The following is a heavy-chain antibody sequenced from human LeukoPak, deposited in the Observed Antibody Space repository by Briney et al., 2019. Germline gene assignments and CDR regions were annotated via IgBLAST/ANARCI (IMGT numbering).Heavy chain of an antibody. V-gene: IGHV3-48*02. CDR1: GFTFSTYS. CDR3: AGDYGGYDRHFDY. CDR2: ISYSSSTI. Sequence: PGGSLRLSCAASGFTFSTYSMNWVRQAPGKGLEWVSYISYSSSTIYSADSVKGRFTVSRDNAKSSLYLQMNSLRDEDTAVYYCAGDYGGYDRHFDYWGQGTLVTVSS. J-gene: IGHJ4*02. D-gene: IGHD5-12*01.